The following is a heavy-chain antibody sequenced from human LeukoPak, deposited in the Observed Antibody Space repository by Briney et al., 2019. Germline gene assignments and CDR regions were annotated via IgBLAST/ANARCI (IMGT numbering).Heavy chain of an antibody. CDR2: TYHRSKWYY. Sequence: SQTLSLTCAISGDSVSSISVAWNWIRQSPSRGLEWLGRTYHRSKWYYEYAVSVKGRINISPDTSKNQFSLQLTSVTPEDTAVYYCSLARSEYHYGMDVWGQGTTVTLSS. J-gene: IGHJ6*02. CDR1: GDSVSSISVA. V-gene: IGHV6-1*01. CDR3: SLARSEYHYGMDV.